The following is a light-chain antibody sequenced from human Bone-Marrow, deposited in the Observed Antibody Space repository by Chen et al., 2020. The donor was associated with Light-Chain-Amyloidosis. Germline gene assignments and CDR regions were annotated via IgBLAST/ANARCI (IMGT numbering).Light chain of an antibody. Sequence: QSALPHPASVSGSPGQSITISCTGTSSDIGDYNYVSWYQQHPGKAPKLMIYDVSNRPSGVSDRFSGSKSGVTASLTISGLQAEDEADYFCSSYTSSSTRVFGGGTKLTVL. CDR2: DVS. CDR1: SSDIGDYNY. CDR3: SSYTSSSTRV. V-gene: IGLV2-14*01. J-gene: IGLJ3*02.